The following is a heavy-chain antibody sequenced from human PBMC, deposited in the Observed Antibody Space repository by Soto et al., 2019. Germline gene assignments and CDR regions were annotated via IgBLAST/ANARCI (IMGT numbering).Heavy chain of an antibody. D-gene: IGHD4-17*01. V-gene: IGHV3-11*01. J-gene: IGHJ4*02. CDR3: ARDRDFYGDYERSTGY. CDR2: ISSSGSTI. Sequence: GGSLRLSCAASGFTFSDYYMSWIRQAPGKGLEWVSYISSSGSTIYYADSVKGRFTISRDNAKNSLYLQMNSLRAEDTAVYYCARDRDFYGDYERSTGYWGQGTLVTVSS. CDR1: GFTFSDYY.